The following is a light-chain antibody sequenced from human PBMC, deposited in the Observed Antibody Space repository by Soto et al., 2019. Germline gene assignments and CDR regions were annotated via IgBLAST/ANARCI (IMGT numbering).Light chain of an antibody. V-gene: IGLV1-47*02. Sequence: VLTQPPSPSGTAGQQVTISCSGGDSNVGGNSVYLYQHLPRMAPKLLIYYSNQRPSAVTDRSSGPRSGTSASLAIVGLRSEDEAIYYCAAWDASMSACVFGNGTKVTVL. J-gene: IGLJ1*01. CDR1: DSNVGGNS. CDR2: YSN. CDR3: AAWDASMSACV.